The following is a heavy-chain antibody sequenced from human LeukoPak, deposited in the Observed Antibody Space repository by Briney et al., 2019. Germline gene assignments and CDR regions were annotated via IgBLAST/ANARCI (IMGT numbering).Heavy chain of an antibody. V-gene: IGHV3-23*01. CDR2: ISGNGIKT. J-gene: IGHJ4*02. Sequence: PGGSLRLSCAASGFTFSSYAMSWVRQAPGKGLEWVSAISGNGIKTYYADSVKGRFTISRDNYKNTLYLPMNSLRGEDTAVYYCAKSFSVGSSSGSFDYWGQGTLVTVS. CDR1: GFTFSSYA. D-gene: IGHD6-19*01. CDR3: AKSFSVGSSSGSFDY.